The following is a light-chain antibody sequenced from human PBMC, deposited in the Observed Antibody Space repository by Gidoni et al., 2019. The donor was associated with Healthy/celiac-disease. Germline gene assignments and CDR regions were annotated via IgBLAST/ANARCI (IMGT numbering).Light chain of an antibody. V-gene: IGLV3-1*01. CDR3: QAWDSSTAV. CDR2: QDS. Sequence: SYELTQPPSVDVSPGQTARITCSGDKLGDKYACWYQQKPGQSPVLVIYQDSKRPSGIPERFSGSTSGNTATLTISGTQSMDEADYYCQAWDSSTAVFGGGTKLTVL. J-gene: IGLJ2*01. CDR1: KLGDKY.